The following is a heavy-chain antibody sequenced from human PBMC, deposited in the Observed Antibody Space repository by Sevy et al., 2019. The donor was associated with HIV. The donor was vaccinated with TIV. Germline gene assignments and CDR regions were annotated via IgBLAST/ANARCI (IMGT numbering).Heavy chain of an antibody. CDR2: ISVYNGNT. CDR3: ARAGYYSGFYDILTGLDY. J-gene: IGHJ4*02. CDR1: GYTFTSYG. Sequence: ASVKVSCKASGYTFTSYGISWARQAPGQGLEWMGWISVYNGNTNYAQKLQARVTMTTDTSTSTAYMELRSLRSDDTAVYCCARAGYYSGFYDILTGLDYWGQGTLVTVSS. V-gene: IGHV1-18*01. D-gene: IGHD3-9*01.